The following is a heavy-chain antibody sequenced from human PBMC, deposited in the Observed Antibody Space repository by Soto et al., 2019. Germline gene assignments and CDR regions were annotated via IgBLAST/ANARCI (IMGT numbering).Heavy chain of an antibody. Sequence: ASVKVSCKASGYSFTNNDVSWVRQATGQGLEWMGIINPSGGSTSYAQKFQGRVTMTRDTSTSTVYMELSSLRSEDTAVYYCARDFAIAAAGYNDYWGQGTLVTVSS. J-gene: IGHJ4*02. D-gene: IGHD6-13*01. V-gene: IGHV1-46*01. CDR3: ARDFAIAAAGYNDY. CDR1: GYSFTNND. CDR2: INPSGGST.